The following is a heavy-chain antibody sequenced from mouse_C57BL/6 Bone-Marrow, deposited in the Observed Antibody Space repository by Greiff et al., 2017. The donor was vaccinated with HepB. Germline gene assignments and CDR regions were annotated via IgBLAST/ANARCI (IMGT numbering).Heavy chain of an antibody. CDR2: IRSKSNNYAT. CDR1: GFSFNTYA. V-gene: IGHV10-1*01. J-gene: IGHJ2*01. CDR3: VRHDLCDYDRD. D-gene: IGHD2-4*01. Sequence: EVQLVESGGGLVQPKGSLKLSCAASGFSFNTYAMNWVRQAPGKGLEWVARIRSKSNNYATYYADSVKDRFTISRDDSESMLYLQMNNLKTEDTAMYYCVRHDLCDYDRDWGQGTTLTVSS.